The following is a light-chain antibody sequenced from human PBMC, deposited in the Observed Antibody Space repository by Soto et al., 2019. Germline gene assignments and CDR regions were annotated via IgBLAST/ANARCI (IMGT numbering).Light chain of an antibody. CDR2: AVS. CDR1: ASDVGGYNY. CDR3: CSYTSRTTYV. Sequence: QSALTQPASVSGSPGQSITISCTGTASDVGGYNYVSWYQQHPGKAPKLMIHAVSNRPSGISSRFSGSKSGNTASLTISGLQSEDEADYLCCSYTSRTTYVFGTGTKVTV. J-gene: IGLJ1*01. V-gene: IGLV2-14*01.